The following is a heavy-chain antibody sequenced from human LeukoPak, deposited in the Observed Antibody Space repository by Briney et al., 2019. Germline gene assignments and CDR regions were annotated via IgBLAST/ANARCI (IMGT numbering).Heavy chain of an antibody. CDR2: FIRNSGNL. V-gene: IGHV3-9*01. D-gene: IGHD2-21*02. CDR1: GYPFDDYA. CDR3: ARDIFGGGDPFGAFDI. J-gene: IGHJ3*02. Sequence: ALRLPCAAPGYPFDDYATPWVRPAPGQGLEWVCVFIRNSGNLGYANPVKGRFTISRDNAKNSLYLQMNSLRVEDTALYYSARDIFGGGDPFGAFDIWGQGTMVTVSS.